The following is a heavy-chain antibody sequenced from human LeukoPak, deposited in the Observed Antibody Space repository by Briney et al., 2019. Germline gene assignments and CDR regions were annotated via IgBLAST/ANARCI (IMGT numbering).Heavy chain of an antibody. CDR1: GGSISSSRYY. CDR3: ARQVIFGVVVLTYYFDY. V-gene: IGHV4-39*01. CDR2: IYYSGSI. J-gene: IGHJ4*02. D-gene: IGHD3-3*01. Sequence: SETLSLMCTVSGGSISSSRYYWGWIRQPPGKGLEWIGSIYYSGSICYNPSLKSRVTISVDTSKNQFSLKLSSVTAADTAVYYCARQVIFGVVVLTYYFDYWGQGTLVTVSS.